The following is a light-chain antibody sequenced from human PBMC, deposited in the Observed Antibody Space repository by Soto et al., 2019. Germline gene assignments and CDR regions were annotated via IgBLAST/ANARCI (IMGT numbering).Light chain of an antibody. CDR2: GVS. V-gene: IGKV3-20*01. CDR3: QQYGSSPLT. Sequence: ETVLTQSPGTLSLSPGERATLSCRASQSVSSNYLVWYQQKPGQAPRLLISGVSTRATGIPDRFSGSGSGTDFTLSISRLEPEDFAVYYCQQYGSSPLTFGGGTKVEIK. CDR1: QSVSSNY. J-gene: IGKJ4*01.